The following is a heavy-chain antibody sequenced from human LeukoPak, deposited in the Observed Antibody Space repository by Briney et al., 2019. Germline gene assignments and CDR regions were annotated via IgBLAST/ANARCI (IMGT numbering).Heavy chain of an antibody. CDR2: IYYSGST. Sequence: PSETLSLTCTVSGGSISSYYCSWIRQPPGKGLEWIGYIYYSGSTNYNPSLKSRVTISVDTSKNQFSLKLSSVTAADTAVYYCARESTVAGTGIDYWGQGTLVTVSS. J-gene: IGHJ4*02. D-gene: IGHD6-19*01. V-gene: IGHV4-59*01. CDR1: GGSISSYY. CDR3: ARESTVAGTGIDY.